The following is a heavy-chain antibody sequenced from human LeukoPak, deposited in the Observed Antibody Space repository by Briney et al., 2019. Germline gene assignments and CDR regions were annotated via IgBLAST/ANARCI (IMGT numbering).Heavy chain of an antibody. Sequence: SVKVSCKASGGTFSSYAISWVRQAPGQGLEWMGGIIPIFGTANYAQKFQGRVTITADESTSTAYMELSSLRSEDTAVYYCARDLLAYCGGDCYNVDWSQGTLVTVSS. CDR1: GGTFSSYA. J-gene: IGHJ4*02. D-gene: IGHD2-21*02. CDR2: IIPIFGTA. V-gene: IGHV1-69*13. CDR3: ARDLLAYCGGDCYNVD.